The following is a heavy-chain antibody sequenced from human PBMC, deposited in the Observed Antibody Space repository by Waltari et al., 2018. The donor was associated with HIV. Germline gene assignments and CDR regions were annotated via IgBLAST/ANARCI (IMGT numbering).Heavy chain of an antibody. CDR2: IYAHDSDP. Sequence: EERFVHSGADGKQPGEELKISCQASGYWFSSSWIGWMRQKTGNGLEWKGSIYAHDSDPTYGPSFEGQLTIAAHMSTSTVYLHWSSRKASDNGIYYCVRPCRGSSGRLIYAFDLWGQGTMVTVSS. D-gene: IGHD6-19*01. J-gene: IGHJ3*01. CDR1: GYWFSSSW. V-gene: IGHV5-51*01. CDR3: VRPCRGSSGRLIYAFDL.